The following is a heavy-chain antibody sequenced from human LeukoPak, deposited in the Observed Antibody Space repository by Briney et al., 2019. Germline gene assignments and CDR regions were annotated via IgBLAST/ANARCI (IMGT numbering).Heavy chain of an antibody. D-gene: IGHD6-13*01. Sequence: TSETLSLTCTVSGGSISSYYWSWIRQPPGKGLEWIGYIYYSGSTNYNPSLKSQVTISVDTSKNQFSLKLSSVTAADTAVYYCARDPGQQLPFGYFDYWGQGTLVTVSS. CDR1: GGSISSYY. CDR2: IYYSGST. J-gene: IGHJ4*02. V-gene: IGHV4-59*01. CDR3: ARDPGQQLPFGYFDY.